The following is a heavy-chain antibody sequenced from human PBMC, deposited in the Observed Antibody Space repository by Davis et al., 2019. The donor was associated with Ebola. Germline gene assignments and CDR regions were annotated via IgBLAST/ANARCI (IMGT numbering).Heavy chain of an antibody. J-gene: IGHJ4*02. D-gene: IGHD2-21*02. V-gene: IGHV1-8*01. CDR1: GYIFSNYD. CDR3: ARGYGPKCRGGDCVNDY. Sequence: ASVKVSCKASGYIFSNYDINWVRQASGQGLEWMGWMNGYSGHTGYVEKFRGRVTMIRNPSTSTAYMELSSLRVDDTAVYYCARGYGPKCRGGDCVNDYWGQGTLVTVSS. CDR2: MNGYSGHT.